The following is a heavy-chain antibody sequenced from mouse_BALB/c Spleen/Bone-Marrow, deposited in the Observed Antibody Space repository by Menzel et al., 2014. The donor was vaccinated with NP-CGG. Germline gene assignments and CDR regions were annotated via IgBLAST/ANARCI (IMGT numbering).Heavy chain of an antibody. CDR3: AREGGYYYGSSPYFDV. CDR1: GYSFTGYF. D-gene: IGHD1-1*01. Sequence: DVKLVESGPELVKPGASVKISCKASGYSFTGYFLNWVMPSHGKSLEWIGRINPYNGDTFYNQKFKGKATLTVDKSSSTAHMELRSLASEDSAVYYCAREGGYYYGSSPYFDVWGAGTTVTVSS. V-gene: IGHV1-20*02. J-gene: IGHJ1*01. CDR2: INPYNGDT.